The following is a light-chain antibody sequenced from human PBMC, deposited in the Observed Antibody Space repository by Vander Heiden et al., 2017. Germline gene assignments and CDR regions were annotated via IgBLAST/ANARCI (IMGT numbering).Light chain of an antibody. CDR3: QQLNSYPL. Sequence: DIQLTQSPSFLSASVGDRVTITCRASQGISSYLAWYQQKPGKAPKLLIYAASTWQSGVPSRFSGSGSGTEFTLTISSRQPEEFATYYCQQLNSYPLFGQGTKLXIK. J-gene: IGKJ2*01. CDR2: AAS. V-gene: IGKV1-9*01. CDR1: QGISSY.